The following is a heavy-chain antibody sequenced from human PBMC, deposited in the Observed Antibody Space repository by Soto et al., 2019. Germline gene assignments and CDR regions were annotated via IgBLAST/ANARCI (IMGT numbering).Heavy chain of an antibody. CDR2: ITGSGDST. V-gene: IGHV3-23*01. CDR1: GFTFSSYA. Sequence: EVQLLESGGGLVQPGGSLRLSCTISGFTFSSYAMSWVRQAPGKGLECVSSITGSGDSTYYADSVKGRFSISRDKSKNTLNLQMNSLRAEDTSVYYCAKDLQFSGLLSAQTFDYWGQGTQVTVSS. CDR3: AKDLQFSGLLSAQTFDY. J-gene: IGHJ4*02. D-gene: IGHD6-19*01.